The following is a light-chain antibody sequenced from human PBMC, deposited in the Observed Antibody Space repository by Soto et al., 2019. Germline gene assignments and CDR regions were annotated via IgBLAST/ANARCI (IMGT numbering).Light chain of an antibody. J-gene: IGLJ2*01. CDR2: SNN. CDR3: GGWDDSLSGPV. Sequence: QSVLTQPPSASGTPGQRVNISCSGSSSNIGSNYVYWYRQFPGTAPKLLIQSNNQRPAAVPARFSGSKSGTSASLAISVLRSEDEADYYCGGWDDSLSGPVFGGGTKLTVL. CDR1: SSNIGSNY. V-gene: IGLV1-47*01.